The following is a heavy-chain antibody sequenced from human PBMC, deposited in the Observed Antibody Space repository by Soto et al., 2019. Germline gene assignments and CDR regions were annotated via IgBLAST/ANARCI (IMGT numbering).Heavy chain of an antibody. CDR1: GFTFSEYS. CDR3: VKVSTFYDILTGYYSTNFFDP. V-gene: IGHV3-64D*06. J-gene: IGHJ5*02. D-gene: IGHD3-9*01. Sequence: GGSLRLSCSASGFTFSEYSMHWVRQAPGKGLQYVSTISRDGDITYYADSVNGRFTISRDNSKNTLYLQMNSLRPEDTAVYYCVKVSTFYDILTGYYSTNFFDPWGQGTLVTVSS. CDR2: ISRDGDIT.